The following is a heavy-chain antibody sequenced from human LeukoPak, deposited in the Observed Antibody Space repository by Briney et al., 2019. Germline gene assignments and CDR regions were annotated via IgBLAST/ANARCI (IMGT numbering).Heavy chain of an antibody. Sequence: SETLSLTCAVYGGSFSGYYWSWIRQPPGKGLEWIGQINHSGSTNYNPSLKSRVTISVDTSKNQFSLKLSSVTAADTAVYYCARWYPQPSGWGQGTLVTVSS. J-gene: IGHJ4*02. CDR3: ARWYPQPSG. CDR2: INHSGST. CDR1: GGSFSGYY. D-gene: IGHD1-14*01. V-gene: IGHV4-34*01.